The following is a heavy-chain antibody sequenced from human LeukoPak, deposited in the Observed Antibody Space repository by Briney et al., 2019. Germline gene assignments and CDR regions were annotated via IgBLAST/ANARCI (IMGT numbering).Heavy chain of an antibody. D-gene: IGHD2-21*02. CDR1: GFTFSTYW. CDR3: ARHSDDSFDY. Sequence: GGSLRLSCAASGFTFSTYWMTWGRQAPGKGLEWVANIKEDGVVTFYVDSVKGRFTISRDNAKNSLYLQMNSLRAEDTAVYYCARHSDDSFDYWGQGTVVTVSS. CDR2: IKEDGVVT. J-gene: IGHJ4*02. V-gene: IGHV3-7*05.